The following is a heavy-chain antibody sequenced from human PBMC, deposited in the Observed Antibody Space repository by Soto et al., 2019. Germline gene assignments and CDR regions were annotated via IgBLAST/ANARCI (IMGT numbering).Heavy chain of an antibody. D-gene: IGHD3-3*02. CDR1: GYSFTSYW. J-gene: IGHJ4*02. Sequence: GESLKISCKGSGYSFTSYWIGWVRQMPGKGLEWMGIIYPGDSDTRYSPSFQGQVTIAADKSISTAYLQWSSLKASDTAIYFCVRDHLWAFDYWGQGLLVTVSS. CDR3: VRDHLWAFDY. CDR2: IYPGDSDT. V-gene: IGHV5-51*01.